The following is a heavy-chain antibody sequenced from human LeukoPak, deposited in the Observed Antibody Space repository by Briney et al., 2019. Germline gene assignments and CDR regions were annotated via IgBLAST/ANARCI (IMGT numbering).Heavy chain of an antibody. J-gene: IGHJ4*02. Sequence: SETLSLTCTVSGGSISSYYWSWIRQPPGKGLEWIGSIYHSGSTYYNPSLKSRVTISVDTSKNQFSLKLSSVTAADTAVYYCARIPSAVVPAAEDYWGQGTLVTVSS. CDR3: ARIPSAVVPAAEDY. V-gene: IGHV4-59*08. CDR1: GGSISSYY. CDR2: IYHSGST. D-gene: IGHD2-2*01.